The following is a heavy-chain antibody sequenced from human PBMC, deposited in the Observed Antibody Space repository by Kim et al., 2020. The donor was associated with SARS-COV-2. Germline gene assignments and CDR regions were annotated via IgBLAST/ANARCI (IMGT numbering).Heavy chain of an antibody. Sequence: SVKVSCKASGGTFSSYAISWVRQAPGQGLEWMGGIIPIFGTANYAQKFQGRVTITADESTSTAYMELSSLRSEDTAVYYCARDWVEYYYDSSGPKRERTPALRVPYYYYYGMDVWGQGTTVTVSS. CDR2: IIPIFGTA. J-gene: IGHJ6*02. V-gene: IGHV1-69*13. CDR1: GGTFSSYA. D-gene: IGHD3-22*01. CDR3: ARDWVEYYYDSSGPKRERTPALRVPYYYYYGMDV.